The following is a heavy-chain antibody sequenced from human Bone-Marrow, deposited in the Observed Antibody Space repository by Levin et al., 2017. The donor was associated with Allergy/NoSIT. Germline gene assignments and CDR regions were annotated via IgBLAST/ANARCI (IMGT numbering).Heavy chain of an antibody. CDR2: VSYSGIT. D-gene: IGHD2-8*01. CDR3: ATHVVYGTVWRDGFDI. CDR1: GASISTNSFY. V-gene: IGHV4-39*01. Sequence: PSETLSLTCTVSGASISTNSFYWDWIRQGPGKGLEWIGSVSYSGITYYNPSLNSRVIIFVDTANNQFSLKLSSVTAADTAVYYCATHVVYGTVWRDGFDIWGQGITVTVSS. J-gene: IGHJ3*02.